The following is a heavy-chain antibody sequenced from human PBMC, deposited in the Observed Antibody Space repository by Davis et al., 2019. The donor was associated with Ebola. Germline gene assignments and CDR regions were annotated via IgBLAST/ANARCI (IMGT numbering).Heavy chain of an antibody. J-gene: IGHJ5*02. Sequence: ASVKVSCKASGYTFTGYYMHWVRQAPGQGLEWMGWINPNSGGTNYAQKFQGRVTMTRDTSISTAYMELSRLRSDDTAVYYCARDSRTSSCWFDPWGQGTLVTVSS. CDR2: INPNSGGT. CDR1: GYTFTGYY. CDR3: ARDSRTSSCWFDP. V-gene: IGHV1-2*02. D-gene: IGHD2-2*01.